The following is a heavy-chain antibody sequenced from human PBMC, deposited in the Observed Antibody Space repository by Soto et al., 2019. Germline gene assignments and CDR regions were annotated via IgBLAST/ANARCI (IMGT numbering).Heavy chain of an antibody. CDR2: ISYDGSNK. CDR3: GRDGKILWFGESRHPKNAFYI. Sequence: QVQLVESGGGVVQPGRSLRLSCAASGFTFSSYAMHWVRQAPGKGLEWVAVISYDGSNKYYADSVKGRFTISRDNSKNTLYRQMNSRRAEDTAVYYCGRDGKILWFGESRHPKNAFYIWGQGTIVTVSS. D-gene: IGHD3-10*01. CDR1: GFTFSSYA. J-gene: IGHJ3*02. V-gene: IGHV3-30-3*01.